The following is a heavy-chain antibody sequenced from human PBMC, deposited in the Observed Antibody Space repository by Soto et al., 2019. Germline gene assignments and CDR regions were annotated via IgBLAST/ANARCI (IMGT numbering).Heavy chain of an antibody. Sequence: EVQLVESGGGLVQPGGSLRLSCAASGFTFSSYWMNWVRQAPGKGLVWVSRINSDGSSTSYADSVKGRFTISRDNAKNTRYLQMNSLSAEDTAVYYCARDRFFYYGMDVWGQVTTVTVSS. CDR1: GFTFSSYW. J-gene: IGHJ6*02. V-gene: IGHV3-74*01. CDR2: INSDGSST. CDR3: ARDRFFYYGMDV.